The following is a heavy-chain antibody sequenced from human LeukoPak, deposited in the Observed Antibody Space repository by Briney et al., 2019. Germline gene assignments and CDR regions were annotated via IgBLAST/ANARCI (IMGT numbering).Heavy chain of an antibody. CDR3: AKDGGLLGFCGDSWCSTNVEY. CDR2: MRFDESNK. D-gene: IGHD2-15*01. Sequence: GGSLRLSCVASGFTFSNYGMHWVRQAPGKWLEWVAFMRFDESNKYYRDSVKGRFTISRDTSKNTLYLQMNSLTAEDTAVYYCAKDGGLLGFCGDSWCSTNVEYWGQGTLVTVSS. CDR1: GFTFSNYG. J-gene: IGHJ4*02. V-gene: IGHV3-30*02.